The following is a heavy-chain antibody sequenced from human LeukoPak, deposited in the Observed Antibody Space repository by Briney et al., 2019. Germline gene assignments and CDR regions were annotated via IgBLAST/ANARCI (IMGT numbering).Heavy chain of an antibody. CDR3: ARSRLRENWFDP. J-gene: IGHJ5*02. CDR2: IIPIFGTA. Sequence: SVKVSCKASGGTFISYAISWVRQAPGQGLEWMGGIIPIFGTANYAQKFQGRVTITADESTSTAYMELSSLRSEDTAVYYCARSRLRENWFDPWGQGTLVTVSS. D-gene: IGHD4-17*01. CDR1: GGTFISYA. V-gene: IGHV1-69*13.